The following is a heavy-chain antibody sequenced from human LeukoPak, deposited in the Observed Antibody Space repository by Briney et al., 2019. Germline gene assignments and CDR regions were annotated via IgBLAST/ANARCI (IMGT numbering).Heavy chain of an antibody. Sequence: GGSLRLSCAASGFTFRLSGFTFSNYGMVWVRQAPGMGLEWVSAISDSGENTYYADSVKGRFTISRDNSKNTLYLQMNSLRAEDTAVYYCARDGRVYTSSWVYYYYYYMDVWGKGTTVTVSS. CDR3: ARDGRVYTSSWVYYYYYYMDV. CDR2: ISDSGENT. J-gene: IGHJ6*03. V-gene: IGHV3-23*01. CDR1: GFTFRLSGFTFSNYG. D-gene: IGHD6-13*01.